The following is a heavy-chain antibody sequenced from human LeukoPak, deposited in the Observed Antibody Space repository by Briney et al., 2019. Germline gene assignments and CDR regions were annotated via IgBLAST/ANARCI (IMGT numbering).Heavy chain of an antibody. D-gene: IGHD1-26*01. V-gene: IGHV1-18*01. CDR2: ISAYNGNT. Sequence: ASVKVSCKASGYTFSSYGISWVRQAPGQGLEWMGWISAYNGNTNYAQKLQGRVTMTTDTSTSTAYMELRSLRSDDTAVYYCARESPYSASSYWFDPWGQGTLVTVSS. CDR3: ARESPYSASSYWFDP. J-gene: IGHJ5*02. CDR1: GYTFSSYG.